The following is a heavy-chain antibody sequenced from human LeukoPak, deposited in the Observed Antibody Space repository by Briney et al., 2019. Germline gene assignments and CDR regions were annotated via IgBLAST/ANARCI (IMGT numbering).Heavy chain of an antibody. J-gene: IGHJ4*02. CDR3: ARMDPLEDIRYFDWLSSYFDY. CDR1: GGSISSYY. CDR2: IYYSGST. Sequence: SETLSLTCTVSGGSISSYYWSWIRQPPGKGLEWIGYIYYSGSTNYNPSLKSRVTISVDTSKNQFSLKLSSVTAADTAVYYCARMDPLEDIRYFDWLSSYFDYWGQGTLVTVSS. V-gene: IGHV4-59*01. D-gene: IGHD3-9*01.